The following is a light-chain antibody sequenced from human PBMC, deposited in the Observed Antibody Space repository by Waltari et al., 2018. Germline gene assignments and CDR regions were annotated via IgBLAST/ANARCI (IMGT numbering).Light chain of an antibody. J-gene: IGKJ3*01. Sequence: DIVMTQSPDSLAVSLGERATINRRSSPSVLSSSSNRNTLAWYQQKPGQPPNLLIYWASTRETGVPDRFSGSGSGTDFTLTISSLQAEDVAVYYCQQYSITPFTFGPGTKVDIK. CDR1: PSVLSSSSNRNT. CDR3: QQYSITPFT. V-gene: IGKV4-1*01. CDR2: WAS.